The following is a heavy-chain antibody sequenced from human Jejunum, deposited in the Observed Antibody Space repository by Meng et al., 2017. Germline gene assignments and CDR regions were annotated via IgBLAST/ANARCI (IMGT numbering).Heavy chain of an antibody. CDR1: GYTFTDYY. CDR3: TRRPIKSSCYGSRLESDSFDI. D-gene: IGHD5-12*01. Sequence: ASVKVSCKASGYTFTDYYIHWLRQAPGQGLEWMGWINPNSGGTNYAQTFQGRVTMPRDTSISTAYMELTSLRSDDTAMYYCTRRPIKSSCYGSRLESDSFDIWGQGTMVTVSS. V-gene: IGHV1-2*02. J-gene: IGHJ3*02. CDR2: INPNSGGT.